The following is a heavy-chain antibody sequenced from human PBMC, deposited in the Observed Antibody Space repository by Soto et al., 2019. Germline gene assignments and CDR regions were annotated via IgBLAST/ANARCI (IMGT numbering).Heavy chain of an antibody. J-gene: IGHJ3*02. CDR1: GFPFDDYS. V-gene: IGHV3-43*01. CDR3: ATFGWGGSYSESHAPDI. D-gene: IGHD1-26*01. Sequence: PGGSLRLSCAASGFPFDDYSMNWVRQVPGKGLEWVSLISWDGADTYYADSVKGRFTVSRDNSKNSLYLQMNSLTTEDTALYSCATFGWGGSYSESHAPDIWRQGAMVTVSS. CDR2: ISWDGADT.